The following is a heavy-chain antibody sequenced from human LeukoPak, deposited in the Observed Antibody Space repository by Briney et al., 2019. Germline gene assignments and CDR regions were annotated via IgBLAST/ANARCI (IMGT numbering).Heavy chain of an antibody. CDR2: IYPGDSDT. V-gene: IGHV5-51*01. J-gene: IGHJ4*02. CDR1: GYSFTSYW. CDR3: AVYYYGSGSYHPLGY. D-gene: IGHD3-10*01. Sequence: GESLKISCKGSGYSFTSYWIGWVRQMPGKGLEWMGIIYPGDSDTRYSPSFQGQVTISADKSISTAYLQWSSLKASDTAMYYCAVYYYGSGSYHPLGYWGQGTLVTVSS.